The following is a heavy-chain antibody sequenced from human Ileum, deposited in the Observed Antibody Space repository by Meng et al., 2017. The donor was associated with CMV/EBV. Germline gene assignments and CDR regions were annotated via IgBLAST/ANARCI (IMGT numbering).Heavy chain of an antibody. Sequence: CAASGFSFSLYAMHWVRQAPGKGLEWVSSIDATSTYIYYADSVEGRFTISRDNARNSLYLHLNSLRADDTAVYYCARDLVGSLASNNWGQGTMVTVSS. J-gene: IGHJ4*02. CDR2: IDATSTYI. D-gene: IGHD2-8*02. CDR1: GFSFSLYA. V-gene: IGHV3-21*06. CDR3: ARDLVGSLASNN.